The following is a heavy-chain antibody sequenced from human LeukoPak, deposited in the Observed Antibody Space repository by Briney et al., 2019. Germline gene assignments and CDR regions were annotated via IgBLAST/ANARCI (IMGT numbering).Heavy chain of an antibody. J-gene: IGHJ4*02. CDR2: TSGSGGGT. CDR1: GFTFSNYA. V-gene: IGHV3-23*01. CDR3: AARRGTDYPFDY. D-gene: IGHD1-26*01. Sequence: GGSLRLSCAASGFTFSNYAMSWVRQAPGKGLEWVSHTSGSGGGTYYADSVKGRFTISRDNSKNTLYLQMNSLRAEDTAVYYCAARRGTDYPFDYWGQGTLVTVSS.